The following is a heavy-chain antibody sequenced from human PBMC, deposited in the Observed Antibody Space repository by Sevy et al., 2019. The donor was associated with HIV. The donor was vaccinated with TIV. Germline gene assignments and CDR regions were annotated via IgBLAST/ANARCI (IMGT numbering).Heavy chain of an antibody. V-gene: IGHV4-59*01. Sequence: SETLSLTCSVSGESISSSFWSWIRQPPGKGLEWIGYLFGGGSTNYNPSLKSRVTFSVDTSKNQFSLRLNSVTAADTAVYYCARDYYDVRPRGFDPWGQGILVTVSS. J-gene: IGHJ5*02. D-gene: IGHD3-16*01. CDR2: LFGGGST. CDR1: GESISSSF. CDR3: ARDYYDVRPRGFDP.